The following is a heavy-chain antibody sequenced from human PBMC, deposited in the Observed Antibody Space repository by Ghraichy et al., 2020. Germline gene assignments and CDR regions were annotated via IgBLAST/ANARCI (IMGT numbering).Heavy chain of an antibody. V-gene: IGHV3-49*03. D-gene: IGHD6-13*01. CDR3: TRDEAAAEYYYYYYGMDV. Sequence: GGSLRLSCTASGFTFGDYAMSWFRQAPGKGLEWVGFIRSKAYGGTTEYAASVKGRFTISRDDSKSIAYLQMNSLKTEDTAVYYCTRDEAAAEYYYYYYGMDVWGQGTTVTVSS. CDR1: GFTFGDYA. CDR2: IRSKAYGGTT. J-gene: IGHJ6*02.